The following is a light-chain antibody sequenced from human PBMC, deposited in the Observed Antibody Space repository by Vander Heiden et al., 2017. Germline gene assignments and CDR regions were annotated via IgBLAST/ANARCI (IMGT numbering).Light chain of an antibody. J-gene: IGKJ4*01. V-gene: IGKV1-5*01. CDR3: QQYNTYPLT. Sequence: DIQMTQSPSTLSAPVGDRATITCRASQSISSWLAWYQQKPGKAPKLLIYDASSLESGVPSRFSGSGSGTEFTRTISSLQPDDCATYYCQQYNTYPLTFGGGTKVEIK. CDR2: DAS. CDR1: QSISSW.